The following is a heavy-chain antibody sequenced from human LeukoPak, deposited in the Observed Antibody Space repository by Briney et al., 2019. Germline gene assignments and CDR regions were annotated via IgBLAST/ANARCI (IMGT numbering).Heavy chain of an antibody. CDR3: AREGYDSSYYYYLDY. J-gene: IGHJ4*02. D-gene: IGHD3-22*01. Sequence: SETLSLTCTVSGGSISSGDYYWSWVRQHRGRGLEWIGNIYYSGSTYYNPSLKSRVTISVDTSKSQFSLKLSSVTAADTAVYYCAREGYDSSYYYYLDYWGQGTLVTVSS. CDR1: GGSISSGDYY. CDR2: IYYSGST. V-gene: IGHV4-31*03.